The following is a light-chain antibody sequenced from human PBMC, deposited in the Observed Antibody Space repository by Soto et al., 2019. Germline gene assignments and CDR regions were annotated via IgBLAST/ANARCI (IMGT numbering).Light chain of an antibody. V-gene: IGLV1-40*01. Sequence: QSVLTQPPSMSGTPGQRVTISCSGSSSDIGAGYDVHWYQQFPGTAPKLLIYSNINRPSGVPDRFSGSKSGTSASLAITGRQAEDEADYYCQSYDCSLGGSKGVFGGGTKLTVL. J-gene: IGLJ3*02. CDR1: SSDIGAGYD. CDR2: SNI. CDR3: QSYDCSLGGSKGV.